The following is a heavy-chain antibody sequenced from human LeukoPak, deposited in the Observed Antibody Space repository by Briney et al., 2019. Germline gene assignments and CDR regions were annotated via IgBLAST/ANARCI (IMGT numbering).Heavy chain of an antibody. CDR3: ARGYYDSSGYYSIDY. Sequence: ASVKVSCKASGYTFSSYGINWVRQAPGQGLEWMGWISVINSGNTRYAQNFQGRLTMTTDTSTTTAYMELRSLRSDDTAVYYCARGYYDSSGYYSIDYWGQGTLVTVSS. J-gene: IGHJ4*02. CDR1: GYTFSSYG. V-gene: IGHV1-18*01. D-gene: IGHD3-22*01. CDR2: ISVINSGNT.